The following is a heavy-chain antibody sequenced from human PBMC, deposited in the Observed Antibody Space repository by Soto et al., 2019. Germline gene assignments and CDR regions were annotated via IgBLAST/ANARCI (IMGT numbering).Heavy chain of an antibody. Sequence: EVQLLESGGGLVQPGGSLRLSCAASGLTFNNYAMTWVRQAPGKGLEWVSAISGGGDTTSYADSVKGRFTVSRDGSKNTPYLQLSSLRAEDTALYYSAKGRGGSGSLTPRVDFWGQGTLVTVSS. J-gene: IGHJ4*02. CDR1: GLTFNNYA. D-gene: IGHD3-10*01. V-gene: IGHV3-23*01. CDR3: AKGRGGSGSLTPRVDF. CDR2: ISGGGDTT.